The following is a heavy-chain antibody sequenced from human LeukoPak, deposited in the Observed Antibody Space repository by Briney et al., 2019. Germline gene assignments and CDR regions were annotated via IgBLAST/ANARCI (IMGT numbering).Heavy chain of an antibody. J-gene: IGHJ4*02. Sequence: PGGSLRLSCAASGFTFSNYWMHWVRQAPGKGLVWVSRINSDGSSTTSADSVKGRFTISRDNAKNTLYLQMNSLRAEDTAVYYCAKDRNFDWFNFDYWGQGTLVTVSS. CDR1: GFTFSNYW. V-gene: IGHV3-74*01. CDR3: AKDRNFDWFNFDY. D-gene: IGHD3-9*01. CDR2: INSDGSST.